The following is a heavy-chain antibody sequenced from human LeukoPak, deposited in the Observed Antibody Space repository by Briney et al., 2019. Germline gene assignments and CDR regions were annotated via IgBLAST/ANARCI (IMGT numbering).Heavy chain of an antibody. D-gene: IGHD6-13*01. V-gene: IGHV4-39*01. J-gene: IGHJ4*02. CDR1: GGSISSSSYY. CDR3: GYSSSWDDFDY. CDR2: IYYSGST. Sequence: SETLSLTCTVSGGSISSSSYYWGWIRQPPGKGLEWIGSIYYSGSTYYNPSLKSRVTISVDTSKNQFSLKLSSVTAADTAVYYCGYSSSWDDFDYWGQGILVTVSS.